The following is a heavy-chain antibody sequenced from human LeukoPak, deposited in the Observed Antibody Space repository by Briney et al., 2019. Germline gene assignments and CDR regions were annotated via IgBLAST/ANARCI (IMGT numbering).Heavy chain of an antibody. CDR1: GFTFSSYW. Sequence: GGSLRLSCAASGFTFSSYWMSWVRQAPGKGLDWVANVKQDGSEKYYVDSVKGRFTISRDNAKNSLYLQMNSLRAEDTAVYYCARDVVGSGSYYSDAFDIWGQGTMVTVSS. CDR2: VKQDGSEK. J-gene: IGHJ3*02. D-gene: IGHD3-10*01. CDR3: ARDVVGSGSYYSDAFDI. V-gene: IGHV3-7*01.